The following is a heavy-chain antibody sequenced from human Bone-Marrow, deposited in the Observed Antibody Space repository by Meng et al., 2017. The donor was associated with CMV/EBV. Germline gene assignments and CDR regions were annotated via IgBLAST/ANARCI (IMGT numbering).Heavy chain of an antibody. V-gene: IGHV3-23*01. CDR1: GFTFSSYA. CDR2: ISGSGGST. J-gene: IGHJ5*02. Sequence: ETLSLTCAASGFTFSSYAMSWVRQAPGKGLEWVSAISGSGGSTYYADSVKGRFTISRDNSKNTLYLQMNSLRAEDTAVYYCAKHLYDVGYCSSTSCRWNWCDPWGQGNLVTVAS. D-gene: IGHD2-2*01. CDR3: AKHLYDVGYCSSTSCRWNWCDP.